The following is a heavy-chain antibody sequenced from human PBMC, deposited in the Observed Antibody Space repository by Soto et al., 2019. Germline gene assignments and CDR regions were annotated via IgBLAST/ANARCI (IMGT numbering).Heavy chain of an antibody. CDR2: ISYDGSNK. CDR3: ARDPLGSGGILYWYFDL. Sequence: QVQLVESGGGVVQPGRSLRLSCAASGFTFSSYAMHWVRQAPGKGLEWVAVISYDGSNKYYADSVKGRFTISRDNSKNTLYLQMNSLRAEDTAVYYCARDPLGSGGILYWYFDLWGRGTLVTVSS. D-gene: IGHD2-15*01. CDR1: GFTFSSYA. J-gene: IGHJ2*01. V-gene: IGHV3-30-3*01.